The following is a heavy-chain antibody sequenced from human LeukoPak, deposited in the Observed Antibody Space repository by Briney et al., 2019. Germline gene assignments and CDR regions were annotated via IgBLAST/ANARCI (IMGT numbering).Heavy chain of an antibody. CDR2: IWYDGSNK. V-gene: IGHV3-33*01. CDR3: ARDPAIQIWLSAYYFDS. J-gene: IGHJ4*02. CDR1: GFTFSSYG. Sequence: GRSLRLSCAASGFTFSSYGMHWVRQAPGKGLEWVAVIWYDGSNKYYADSVKGRFTISRDNAGNSLYLQMNSLRAEDTAVYYCARDPAIQIWLSAYYFDSWGQGTQVAVSS. D-gene: IGHD3-22*01.